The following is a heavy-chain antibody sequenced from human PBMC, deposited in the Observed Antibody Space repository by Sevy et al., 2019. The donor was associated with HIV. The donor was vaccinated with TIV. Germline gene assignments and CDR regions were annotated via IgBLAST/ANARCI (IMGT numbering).Heavy chain of an antibody. J-gene: IGHJ4*02. CDR3: TTEMGASEFDYYFDS. V-gene: IGHV3-15*01. Sequence: GGSLRLSCAASGFTFSNAWMSWVRQAPGKGLEWVGPIKRKTDGGTPVYAAPVKDRFTISRDDSKNTLSLRMNSLRTEDTAVYYCTTEMGASEFDYYFDSWGQGTLVTVSS. CDR1: GFTFSNAW. D-gene: IGHD1-26*01. CDR2: IKRKTDGGTP.